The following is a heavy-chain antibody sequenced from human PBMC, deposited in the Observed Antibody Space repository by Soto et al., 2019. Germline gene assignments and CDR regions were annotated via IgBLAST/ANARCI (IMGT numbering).Heavy chain of an antibody. CDR1: GFTFSSYW. CDR2: IKGDGIST. J-gene: IGHJ4*02. Sequence: EVQLVESGGGLVQSGGSLRLSCAASGFTFSSYWMHWVRQAPGKGLVWVSRIKGDGISTNYADSVKGGVTISRDNANDTVFLQMISMSADDTAVYYCARGAMGNYYNDYWGQGTLVTVSS. CDR3: ARGAMGNYYNDY. V-gene: IGHV3-74*01. D-gene: IGHD3-10*01.